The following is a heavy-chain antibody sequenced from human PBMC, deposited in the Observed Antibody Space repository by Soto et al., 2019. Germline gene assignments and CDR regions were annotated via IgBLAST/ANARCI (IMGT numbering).Heavy chain of an antibody. J-gene: IGHJ4*02. CDR2: INHSGTT. V-gene: IGHV4-34*01. Sequence: SETLSLTCAVYGGSFSGHYWSWIRQPPGKGLEWIGEINHSGTTNYNPSLRSRVTTSVDTSKNQISLKVNSVTAADTAVYYCARASADRTGTTFFDYWGQGTRVTVSS. CDR1: GGSFSGHY. CDR3: ARASADRTGTTFFDY. D-gene: IGHD1-1*01.